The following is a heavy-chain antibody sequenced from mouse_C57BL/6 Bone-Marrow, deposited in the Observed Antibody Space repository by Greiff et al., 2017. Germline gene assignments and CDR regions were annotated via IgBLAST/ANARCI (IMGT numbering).Heavy chain of an antibody. J-gene: IGHJ2*01. D-gene: IGHD2-5*01. CDR2: ISYDGSN. CDR3: ARDNSNYDY. CDR1: GYSITSGYY. Sequence: EVQLQESGPGLVKPSQSLSLTCSVTGYSITSGYYWNWIRQFPGNKLEWMGYISYDGSNNYNPSLKNRISITRDTSKNQFFLKLNSVTTEDTATYYCARDNSNYDYWGQGTTLTVSS. V-gene: IGHV3-6*01.